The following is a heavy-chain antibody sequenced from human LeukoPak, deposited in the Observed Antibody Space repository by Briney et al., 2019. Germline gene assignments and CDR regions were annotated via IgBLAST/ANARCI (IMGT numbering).Heavy chain of an antibody. J-gene: IGHJ5*02. CDR2: ISDSGDST. Sequence: PGGSLRLSCAASGFTFSTYAMNWVRQAPGKGLEWVSLISDSGDSTYYADSVKGRFTISRDNSKNTLSLQMNSLRAEDTAVYYRARAGATVTTNWFDPWGQGTLVTVSS. V-gene: IGHV3-23*01. CDR1: GFTFSTYA. D-gene: IGHD4-11*01. CDR3: ARAGATVTTNWFDP.